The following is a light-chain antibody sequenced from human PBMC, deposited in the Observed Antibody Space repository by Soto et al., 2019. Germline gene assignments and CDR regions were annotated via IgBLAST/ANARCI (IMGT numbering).Light chain of an antibody. CDR2: DAS. V-gene: IGKV1-5*01. CDR1: QNIRNW. J-gene: IGKJ5*01. CDR3: QQYSNYST. Sequence: DIQMTQSPSTLSASVGDSVTITCRASQNIRNWLAWYQQKPGKAPNPLIYDASSLKSVVPSRFSGSGSGTEFTLTISSLHPDDFATYYCQQYSNYSTFGQGTRLEIK.